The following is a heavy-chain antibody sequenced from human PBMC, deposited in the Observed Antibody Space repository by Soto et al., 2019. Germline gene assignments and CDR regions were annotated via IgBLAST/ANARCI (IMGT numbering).Heavy chain of an antibody. Sequence: SATLSLTCTVSGGSISSYYWSWIRQPPGKGLEWIGYIYYSGSTNYNPSLKSRVTISVDTSKNQFSLKLSSVTAADTAVYYCARGYFDWLFDYWGQGTLVTVSS. J-gene: IGHJ4*02. CDR1: GGSISSYY. V-gene: IGHV4-59*01. D-gene: IGHD3-9*01. CDR2: IYYSGST. CDR3: ARGYFDWLFDY.